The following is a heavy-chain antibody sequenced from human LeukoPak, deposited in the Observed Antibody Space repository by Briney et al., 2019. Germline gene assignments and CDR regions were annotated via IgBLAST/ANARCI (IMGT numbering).Heavy chain of an antibody. CDR3: AREKQWLAPFDH. J-gene: IGHJ4*02. CDR1: GDSISSSGYY. CDR2: MHHSRST. Sequence: SQTLSLTCTVSGDSISSSGYYWSWIRQHPGEGLEWIGYMHHSRSTYSNPSLKSRVTMSVDTSKNQFSLTLSSVTAADTAVYYCAREKQWLAPFDHWGQGTLVTVSS. D-gene: IGHD6-19*01. V-gene: IGHV4-31*03.